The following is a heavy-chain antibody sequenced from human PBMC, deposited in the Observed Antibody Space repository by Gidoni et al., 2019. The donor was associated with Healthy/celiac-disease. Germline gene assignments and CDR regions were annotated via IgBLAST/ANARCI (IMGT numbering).Heavy chain of an antibody. J-gene: IGHJ4*02. CDR3: ARDDDPEESHYFDY. CDR2: IWYDGSNK. V-gene: IGHV3-33*01. CDR1: GFTFSSYG. Sequence: QVQLVESGGGVVQPGRSLRLSCAASGFTFSSYGMHWVRQAPGKGLEWVAVIWYDGSNKYYADSVKGRFTISRDNSKNTLYLQMNSLRAEDTAVYYCARDDDPEESHYFDYWGQGTLVTVSS.